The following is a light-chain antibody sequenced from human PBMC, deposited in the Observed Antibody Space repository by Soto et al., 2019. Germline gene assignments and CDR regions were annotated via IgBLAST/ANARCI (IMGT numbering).Light chain of an antibody. CDR3: MQGTHWWT. CDR1: QSLVYRDGITY. V-gene: IGKV2-30*01. J-gene: IGKJ1*01. Sequence: DVVMTQSPLSLPVTLGQPASISCRSSQSLVYRDGITYLSWFQQRPGQSPRRLIYKVSNRDSGVPDRFSGSGSGTHFTLKISRVEAEDVGIYYCMQGTHWWTFGQGTKVDIK. CDR2: KVS.